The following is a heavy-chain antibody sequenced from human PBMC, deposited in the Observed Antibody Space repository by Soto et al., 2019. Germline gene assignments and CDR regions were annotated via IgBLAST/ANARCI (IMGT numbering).Heavy chain of an antibody. CDR2: ISGSGSST. J-gene: IGHJ4*02. V-gene: IGHV3-23*01. CDR1: GFTFSSYA. Sequence: PGGSLRLSCAASGFTFSSYAMSWVRQAPGKGLEWVSAISGSGSSTYYADSVKGRFTISRDNSKNTLYLQMNSLRAEDTAVYYCAKRDASIYYYDSSGYPQYYFDYWGQGTLVTVSS. D-gene: IGHD3-22*01. CDR3: AKRDASIYYYDSSGYPQYYFDY.